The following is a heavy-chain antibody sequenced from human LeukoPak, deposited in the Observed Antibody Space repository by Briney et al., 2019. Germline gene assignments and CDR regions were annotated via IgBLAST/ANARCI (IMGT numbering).Heavy chain of an antibody. CDR3: ARVDCSGGSCPLDY. CDR1: GGTFSSYA. V-gene: IGHV1-69*13. J-gene: IGHJ4*02. D-gene: IGHD2-15*01. Sequence: SVKVSCKASGGTFSSYAVSRVRQAPGQGLECMGGIIPNFGTANYAQKFQGRVTIPADESTSTAYMELSSLRSEDTAVYYCARVDCSGGSCPLDYWGQGTLVTVSS. CDR2: IIPNFGTA.